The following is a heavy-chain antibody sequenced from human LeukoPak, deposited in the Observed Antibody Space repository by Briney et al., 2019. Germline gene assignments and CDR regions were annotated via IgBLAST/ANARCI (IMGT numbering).Heavy chain of an antibody. Sequence: GGSLRLSCAASGFTFSSYAMSWVRQAPGRGLEWVSAISGSGGSTYYADSVRGRFTISRDNSKNTLYLQMNSLRAEDTAVYYCAKSPEGDLSFDYWGQGTLVTVSS. CDR1: GFTFSSYA. V-gene: IGHV3-23*01. CDR3: AKSPEGDLSFDY. CDR2: ISGSGGST. J-gene: IGHJ4*02.